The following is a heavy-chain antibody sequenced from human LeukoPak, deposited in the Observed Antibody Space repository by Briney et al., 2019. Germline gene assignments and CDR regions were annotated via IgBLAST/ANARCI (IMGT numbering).Heavy chain of an antibody. D-gene: IGHD6-19*01. J-gene: IGHJ4*02. CDR1: GFTFSTYA. V-gene: IGHV3-23*01. CDR3: AKPLNIGWYYFDY. CDR2: ISGTGVKT. Sequence: PGGSLRLSFSASGFTFSTYAMNWVRQAPGKGLEGVSTISGTGVKTYYADSVKGRFTISRDNSKNMLYLQMNSLRAEDTAVYYCAKPLNIGWYYFDYWGQGTLVTVSS.